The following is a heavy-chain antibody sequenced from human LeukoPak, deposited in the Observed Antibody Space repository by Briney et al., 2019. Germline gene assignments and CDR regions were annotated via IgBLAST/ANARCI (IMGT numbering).Heavy chain of an antibody. CDR2: VSGDGAVT. Sequence: GGSLTLPCVASGFSFSDSVMRWLRQPPGKGLEWVSAVSGDGAVTVYAASVRGRFTISRDNSKNTVYLQMNSLRAEDTATYYCAKVGYCTNNCFRTHDYWGQGALVAVSS. CDR3: AKVGYCTNNCFRTHDY. D-gene: IGHD2-8*01. V-gene: IGHV3-23*01. CDR1: GFSFSDSV. J-gene: IGHJ4*02.